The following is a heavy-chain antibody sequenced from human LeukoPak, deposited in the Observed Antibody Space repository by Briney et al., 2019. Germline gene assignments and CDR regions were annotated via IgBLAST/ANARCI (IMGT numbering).Heavy chain of an antibody. D-gene: IGHD6-19*01. CDR3: AREGLRGYDSAYSSGLPFGY. CDR1: GFTFSSYD. Sequence: GGSLRLSCAASGFTFSSYDMHWVRQAIGKGLEWVSGIGTSGATYYLGSVKGRFTISRDNSKNTLFLQMHSLRAEDTAVYYCAREGLRGYDSAYSSGLPFGYWGQGTLVTVSS. CDR2: IGTSGAT. V-gene: IGHV3-13*01. J-gene: IGHJ4*02.